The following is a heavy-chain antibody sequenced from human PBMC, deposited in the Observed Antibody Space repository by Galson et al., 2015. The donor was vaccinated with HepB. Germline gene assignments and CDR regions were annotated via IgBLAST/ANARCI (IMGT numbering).Heavy chain of an antibody. Sequence: SVKVSCKASGGTLSSYAISWVRQAPGQGLEWMGGIIPIFGTANYAQKFQGRVTITADESTSTAYMELSSLRSEDTAVYYCARGSSGQLDAFDIWGQGTMVTVSS. CDR2: IIPIFGTA. V-gene: IGHV1-69*13. CDR1: GGTLSSYA. CDR3: ARGSSGQLDAFDI. D-gene: IGHD3-22*01. J-gene: IGHJ3*02.